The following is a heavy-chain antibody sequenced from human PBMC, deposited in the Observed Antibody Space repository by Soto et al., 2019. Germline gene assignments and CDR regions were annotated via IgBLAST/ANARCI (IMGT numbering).Heavy chain of an antibody. V-gene: IGHV1-69*01. D-gene: IGHD1-26*01. CDR3: ARDGGRHSGGIDY. CDR1: GGTFSSYS. CDR2: IIPIFGTA. Sequence: QVQLVQSGAEVKKPGSSVKVSCKASGGTFSSYSINWVRQAPGQGLEWMGEIIPIFGTANYAQKFQGRVTITADESPSTAYMELSSLRSEYTAVYYCARDGGRHSGGIDYWGHGTLVTVSS. J-gene: IGHJ4*01.